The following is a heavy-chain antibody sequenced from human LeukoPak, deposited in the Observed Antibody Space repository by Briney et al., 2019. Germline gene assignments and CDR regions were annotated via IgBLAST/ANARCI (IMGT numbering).Heavy chain of an antibody. CDR3: AKDLTRGNWNYADSFDY. Sequence: GGSLRLSCAASGFTFSSYAMSWVRQAPGKGLEWVSAISGSGGSTYYADSAKGRFTISRDNSKNTLYLQMNSLRAEDTAVYYCAKDLTRGNWNYADSFDYWGQGTLVTVSS. V-gene: IGHV3-23*01. D-gene: IGHD1-7*01. CDR2: ISGSGGST. CDR1: GFTFSSYA. J-gene: IGHJ4*02.